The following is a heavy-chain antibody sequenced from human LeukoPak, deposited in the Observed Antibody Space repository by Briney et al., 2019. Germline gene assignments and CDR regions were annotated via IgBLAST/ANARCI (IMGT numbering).Heavy chain of an antibody. CDR2: IWYDGSNK. V-gene: IGHV3-33*06. CDR1: GFTFSSYG. D-gene: IGHD4-17*01. CDR3: AKVKVGEYYFDY. J-gene: IGHJ4*02. Sequence: GGSLRLSCAASGFTFSSYGMHWVRQAPGKGLEWVAVIWYDGSNKYYADSVKGRFTISRDNSKNTLYVQMNSLRAEDTAVYYCAKVKVGEYYFDYWGQGTLVTVSP.